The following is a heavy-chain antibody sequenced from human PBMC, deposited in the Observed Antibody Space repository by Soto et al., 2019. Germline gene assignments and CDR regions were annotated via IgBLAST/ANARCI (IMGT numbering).Heavy chain of an antibody. CDR3: ARVYGDYDLSWFDP. J-gene: IGHJ5*02. CDR2: IYYSGST. CDR1: GGSISSGDYY. D-gene: IGHD4-17*01. V-gene: IGHV4-30-4*01. Sequence: PSETLSLTCTVSGGSISSGDYYWSWIRQPPGKGLEWIGYIYYSGSTYYNQSLKSRVTISVDTSKNQFSLKLSSVTATDTAVYYCARVYGDYDLSWFDPWGQGTLVTVSS.